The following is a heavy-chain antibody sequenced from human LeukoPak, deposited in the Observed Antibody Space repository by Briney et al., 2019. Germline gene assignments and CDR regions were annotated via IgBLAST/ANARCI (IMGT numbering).Heavy chain of an antibody. J-gene: IGHJ4*02. CDR2: ISSGSSYI. Sequence: PGGSLRLSCAASGFTFSSYSMNWVRQAPGKGLEWVSSISSGSSYIYYADSVKGRFTISRDNAKNSLYLQMNSLRAEDTAVYYCAREGAVAGTGDYWGQGTLVTVSS. D-gene: IGHD6-19*01. V-gene: IGHV3-21*01. CDR1: GFTFSSYS. CDR3: AREGAVAGTGDY.